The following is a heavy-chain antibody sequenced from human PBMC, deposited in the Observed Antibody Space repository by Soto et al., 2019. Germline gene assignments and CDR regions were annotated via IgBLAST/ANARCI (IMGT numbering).Heavy chain of an antibody. Sequence: EVQLMESGGGLVQPGGSLRLSCAASGFTFSSYAMSWVRQAPGKGLESVSAISGSGGSTYYADSVKGRFTISRDNSKNTLYLQMNSLRAEDTAVYYCATEEDSDVGFDYWGQGTLVTVSS. V-gene: IGHV3-23*01. D-gene: IGHD3-10*01. CDR2: ISGSGGST. CDR3: ATEEDSDVGFDY. J-gene: IGHJ4*02. CDR1: GFTFSSYA.